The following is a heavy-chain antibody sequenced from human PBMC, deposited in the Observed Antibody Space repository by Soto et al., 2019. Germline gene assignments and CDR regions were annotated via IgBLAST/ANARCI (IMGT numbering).Heavy chain of an antibody. Sequence: GGSLRLSCAASGFTFSNAWMSWVRQAPGKGLEWVGRIKSKTDGGTTDYAAPVKGRFTISRDDSKNTLYLQMNSLKTEDTAVYYCTTSYSSSSEYYYSYGMDVWGQGTTVTVSS. V-gene: IGHV3-15*01. CDR1: GFTFSNAW. J-gene: IGHJ6*02. CDR3: TTSYSSSSEYYYSYGMDV. D-gene: IGHD6-6*01. CDR2: IKSKTDGGTT.